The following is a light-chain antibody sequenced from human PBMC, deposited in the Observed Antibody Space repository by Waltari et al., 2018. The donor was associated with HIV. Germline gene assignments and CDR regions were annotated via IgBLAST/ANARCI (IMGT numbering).Light chain of an antibody. J-gene: IGLJ3*02. V-gene: IGLV3-21*02. CDR2: DDG. CDR1: NIGSQS. CDR3: QLWDTTSDHPV. Sequence: SYVLTQPPSVSVAPGQTARITCGGDNIGSQSVHWYQQKPGQAPLLFVFDDGDRPSGIPERFSGSNSGNTATLTIDRVEAGDEADYYCQLWDTTSDHPVFGGGTKLTVL.